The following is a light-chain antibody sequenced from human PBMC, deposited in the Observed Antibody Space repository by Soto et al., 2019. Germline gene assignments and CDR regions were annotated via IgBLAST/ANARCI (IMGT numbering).Light chain of an antibody. CDR1: QSVSNS. CDR3: QQYGSSPQT. Sequence: IVSKQSPSTLSLSPGERVTLSCRASQSVSNSLAWYQQKPGQPPRLLIYDVSNRATGIPDRFSGSGSGTDFTLTINRLEPEDFAVYYCQQYGSSPQTFGQGTKVDIK. J-gene: IGKJ1*01. CDR2: DVS. V-gene: IGKV3-20*01.